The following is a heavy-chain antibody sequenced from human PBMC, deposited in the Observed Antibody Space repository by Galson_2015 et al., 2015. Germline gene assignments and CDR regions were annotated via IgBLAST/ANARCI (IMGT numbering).Heavy chain of an antibody. CDR3: ARASGGAAVDY. V-gene: IGHV3-74*01. J-gene: IGHJ4*02. Sequence: SLRLACAASGFSFSNTWMHWVRHAPGKGLVWVSRIKGDGSIASYADAVKGRFTRSRDNAKNTLYLQMNSLRVEDTAVYYCARASGGAAVDYWGQGTLVTVSS. CDR1: GFSFSNTW. D-gene: IGHD6-25*01. CDR2: IKGDGSIA.